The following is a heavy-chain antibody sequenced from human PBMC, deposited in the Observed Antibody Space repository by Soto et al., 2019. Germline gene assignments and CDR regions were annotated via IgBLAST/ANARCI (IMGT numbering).Heavy chain of an antibody. Sequence: LETLSLTCTVSGGSISSGCYYWSWHRQHPGKGLEWIGYIYTSGTTNYNPSLKSRVTISLDTSKKQFSLKLSSVTAADAAVYYCATSPGANPFDSWGQGTLVTVSS. CDR2: IYTSGTT. D-gene: IGHD2-2*01. CDR3: ATSPGANPFDS. J-gene: IGHJ5*01. V-gene: IGHV4-61*01. CDR1: GGSISSGCYY.